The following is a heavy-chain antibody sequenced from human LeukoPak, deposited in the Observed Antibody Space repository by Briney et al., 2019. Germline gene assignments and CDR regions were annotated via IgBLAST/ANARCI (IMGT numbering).Heavy chain of an antibody. CDR3: AGSIIAVAGTEEYFQH. D-gene: IGHD6-19*01. V-gene: IGHV3-21*01. CDR1: GFTFSSYS. Sequence: GGSLRLSCAASGFTFSSYSMNWVRQAPGKGLEWVSSISSSSSYIYYADSVKGRFTISRDNAKNSLYLQMNSLRAEDTAVYYCAGSIIAVAGTEEYFQHWGQGTLVTVSS. CDR2: ISSSSSYI. J-gene: IGHJ1*01.